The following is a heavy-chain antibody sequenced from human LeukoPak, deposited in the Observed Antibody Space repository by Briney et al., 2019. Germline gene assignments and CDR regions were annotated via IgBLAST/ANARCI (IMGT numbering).Heavy chain of an antibody. CDR2: ISAYNGNT. CDR1: GYTFTSYG. Sequence: GASVKVSCKASGYTFTSYGISWVRQAPGQGLEWMGWISAYNGNTNYAQKLQGRVTMTTDTSTSTAYMELRSLRSDDTAVYYCAKDYFHLTYFDYWAREPWSPSPQ. D-gene: IGHD3-9*01. V-gene: IGHV1-18*01. J-gene: IGHJ4*02. CDR3: AKDYFHLTYFDY.